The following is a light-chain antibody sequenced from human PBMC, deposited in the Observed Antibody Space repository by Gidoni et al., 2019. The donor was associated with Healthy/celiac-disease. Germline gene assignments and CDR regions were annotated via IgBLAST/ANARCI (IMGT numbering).Light chain of an antibody. CDR3: QQSYSTPQT. V-gene: IGKV1-39*01. CDR2: DAS. J-gene: IGKJ1*01. Sequence: IQMTQSPSSLSASVGDRVTITCRASQSISSYLNWYQQKPGKPPNLLIYDASSLQSGVPSRFSGRGSGTDFTLTISSLQPEDFATYYCQQSYSTPQTFGQGTKVEIK. CDR1: QSISSY.